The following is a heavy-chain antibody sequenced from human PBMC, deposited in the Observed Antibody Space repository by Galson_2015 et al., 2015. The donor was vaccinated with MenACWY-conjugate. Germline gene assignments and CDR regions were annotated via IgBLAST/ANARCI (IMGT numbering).Heavy chain of an antibody. D-gene: IGHD3-10*01. CDR3: AKGSMVRGIIITLDY. CDR1: GFTFSSYG. V-gene: IGHV3-30*18. J-gene: IGHJ4*02. CDR2: ISYDGSNK. Sequence: SLRLSCAASGFTFSSYGMHWVRQAPGKGLEWVEVISYDGSNKYYADSVKGRFTISRDNSKYTLYLQMNSLRAEDTAVYYCAKGSMVRGIIITLDYWGQGTLVTVSS.